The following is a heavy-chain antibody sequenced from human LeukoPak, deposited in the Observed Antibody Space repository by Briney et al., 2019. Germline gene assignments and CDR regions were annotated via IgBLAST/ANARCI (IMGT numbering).Heavy chain of an antibody. D-gene: IGHD3-10*01. J-gene: IGHJ4*02. CDR2: ISSSSSYI. Sequence: GGSLRLSCEASGVTFSGSAMHWVRQAPGKGLEWVSSISSSSSYIYYADSVKGRFTISRDNAKNSLYLQMNSLRAEDTAVYYCARATNMVRGDYYFDYWGQGTLVTVSS. V-gene: IGHV3-21*01. CDR3: ARATNMVRGDYYFDY. CDR1: GVTFSGSA.